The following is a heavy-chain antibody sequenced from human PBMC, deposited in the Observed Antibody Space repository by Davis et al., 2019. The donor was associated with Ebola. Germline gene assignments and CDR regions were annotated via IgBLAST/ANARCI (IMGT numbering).Heavy chain of an antibody. V-gene: IGHV1-18*01. D-gene: IGHD3-16*01. CDR1: GYTFTSYG. J-gene: IGHJ6*02. CDR3: ARGGLYYYYYGMDV. Sequence: ASVKVSCKASGYTFTSYGISWVRHAPGQGLEWMGWLSAYNGNTNYAQKLQGRVTMTTDTSTSTAYMELRSLRSNDTAVYYCARGGLYYYYYGMDVWGQGTTVTVSS. CDR2: LSAYNGNT.